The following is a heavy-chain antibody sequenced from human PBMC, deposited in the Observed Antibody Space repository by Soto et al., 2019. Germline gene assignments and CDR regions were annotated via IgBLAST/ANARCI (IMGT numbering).Heavy chain of an antibody. D-gene: IGHD6-13*01. CDR2: IYYSGST. Sequence: SETLSLTCTVSGGSISSSSYYWDWIRQPPGKGLEWIGSIYYSGSTYYNPSLKGQVTISVDTSKKQFSLKLSSVTAADTAVYYCRRSSRYSTDVWGQGTTVTVSS. CDR3: RRSSRYSTDV. J-gene: IGHJ6*02. CDR1: GGSISSSSYY. V-gene: IGHV4-39*01.